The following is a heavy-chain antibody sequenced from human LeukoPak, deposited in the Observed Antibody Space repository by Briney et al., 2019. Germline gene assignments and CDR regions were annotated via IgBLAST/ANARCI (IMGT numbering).Heavy chain of an antibody. Sequence: SKTLSLTCAVSGGSISSSNWWSWVRQPPGKGLEWIGEIYHSGSTNYNPSLKSRVTISVDKSKDQFSLKLSSVTAADTAVYYCARGDYGGNPVAFDIWGQGTMVTVSS. J-gene: IGHJ3*02. CDR3: ARGDYGGNPVAFDI. CDR2: IYHSGST. D-gene: IGHD4-23*01. CDR1: GGSISSSNW. V-gene: IGHV4-4*02.